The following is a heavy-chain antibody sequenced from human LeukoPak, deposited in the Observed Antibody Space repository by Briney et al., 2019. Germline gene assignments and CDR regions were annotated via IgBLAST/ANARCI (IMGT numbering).Heavy chain of an antibody. V-gene: IGHV3-30*18. CDR1: ELTFSSYG. CDR3: AKGGCSSTTCYLANP. CDR2: ISYDGTIR. D-gene: IGHD2-2*01. J-gene: IGHJ5*02. Sequence: PGGSLRLSCAASELTFSSYGMHWVRQAPGKGLEWVAVISYDGTIRNYADSVKGRFTISRDNSKNTLYLQMNSLTAEDTAQYYCAKGGCSSTTCYLANPWGQGTLVTVSS.